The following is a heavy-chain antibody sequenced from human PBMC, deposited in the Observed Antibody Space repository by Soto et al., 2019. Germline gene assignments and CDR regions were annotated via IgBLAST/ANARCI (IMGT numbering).Heavy chain of an antibody. V-gene: IGHV4-39*01. CDR3: ARSRNWYFDY. CDR2: IYYSGTT. CDR1: GGSISSGDYY. D-gene: IGHD6-13*01. Sequence: SETLSLTCTVSGGSISSGDYYWSWIRQPPGKGLEWIGSIYYSGTTYYNPSLKSRLTISIDTSKNQFALKLSSVTAADTAIYYCARSRNWYFDYWGQGSLVTVSS. J-gene: IGHJ4*02.